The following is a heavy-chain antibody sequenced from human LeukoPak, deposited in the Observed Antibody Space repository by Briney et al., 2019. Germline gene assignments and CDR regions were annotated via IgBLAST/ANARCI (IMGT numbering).Heavy chain of an antibody. V-gene: IGHV3-30-3*01. CDR2: ISYDGSNK. CDR3: ARVYYDFWSGYYTLPHY. CDR1: GFTFSSYA. D-gene: IGHD3-3*01. J-gene: IGHJ4*02. Sequence: PGGSLRLSCAASGFTFSSYAMHWVRQAPGKGLEWVAVISYDGSNKYYADSVKGRFTISGDNSKNTLYLQMNSLRAEDTAVYYCARVYYDFWSGYYTLPHYWGQGTLVTVSS.